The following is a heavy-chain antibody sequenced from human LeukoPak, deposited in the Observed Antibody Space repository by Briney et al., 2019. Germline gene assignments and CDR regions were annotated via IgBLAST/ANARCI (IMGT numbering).Heavy chain of an antibody. J-gene: IGHJ4*02. D-gene: IGHD6-19*01. CDR3: ARHEGGGWYIDY. V-gene: IGHV5-51*01. CDR1: GYNFPIYW. Sequence: GESLKISCQGSGYNFPIYWIGWVRQMPGQGLEWMGIIYPDDSNTIYGPSFQGQVTISADKSINTAYLEWSSLKASDTAIYYCARHEGGGWYIDYWGQGTLVTVSS. CDR2: IYPDDSNT.